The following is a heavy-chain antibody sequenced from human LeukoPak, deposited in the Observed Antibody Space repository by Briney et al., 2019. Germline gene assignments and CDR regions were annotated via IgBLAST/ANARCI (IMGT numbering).Heavy chain of an antibody. CDR3: TRLRVAGTASGGKGSNFDY. V-gene: IGHV3-49*04. CDR1: GFTFSSYS. Sequence: GGSLRLSCAASGFTFSSYSMNWVRQAPGKGLEWVGFIRSKAYGGTTEYAASVKGRFTISRDDSKSIAYLQMNSLKTEDTAVYYCTRLRVAGTASGGKGSNFDYWGQGTLVTVSS. J-gene: IGHJ4*02. CDR2: IRSKAYGGTT. D-gene: IGHD6-19*01.